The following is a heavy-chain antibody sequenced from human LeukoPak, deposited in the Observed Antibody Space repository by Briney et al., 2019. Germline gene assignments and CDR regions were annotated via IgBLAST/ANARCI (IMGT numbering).Heavy chain of an antibody. J-gene: IGHJ4*02. Sequence: PGGSLRLSCAASGITVTDNYMTWVRRAPGKGLEWVSSISSTSSYIYYADAVKGRFTISRDNAKNVVYLQMNSLRDEDTAVYYCARGLCGGDCYDYWGQGALVTVST. CDR2: ISSTSSYI. CDR3: ARGLCGGDCYDY. CDR1: GITVTDNY. V-gene: IGHV3-21*06. D-gene: IGHD2-21*02.